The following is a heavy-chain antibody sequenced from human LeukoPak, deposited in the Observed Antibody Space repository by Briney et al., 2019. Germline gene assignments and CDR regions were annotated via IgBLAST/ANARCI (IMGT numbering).Heavy chain of an antibody. CDR3: ARVGNTGRSWSYYYYGMDV. J-gene: IGHJ6*02. Sequence: GGSLRLSCAASGFTFSDYYMSWIRQAPGKGLEWVSYISSSGSTIYYADSVKGRFTISRDNAKNSLYLQMNSLRAEDTAVYYCARVGNTGRSWSYYYYGMDVWGQGTTVTVSS. D-gene: IGHD6-13*01. CDR2: ISSSGSTI. CDR1: GFTFSDYY. V-gene: IGHV3-11*01.